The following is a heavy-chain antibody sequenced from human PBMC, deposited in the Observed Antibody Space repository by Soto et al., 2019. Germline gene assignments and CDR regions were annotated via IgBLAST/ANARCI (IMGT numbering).Heavy chain of an antibody. CDR1: GYTFGGNY. CDR2: INPNTGGS. J-gene: IGHJ6*02. D-gene: IGHD1-26*01. CDR3: ARDLIVDGPDNYGMDV. Sequence: GAPAKGSWKESGYTFGGNYRHWVRQETGQGLEWMGWINPNTGGSNYAEKFKGRILMTRDTSIFTTHMRLNRLTSDDTAVYYCARDLIVDGPDNYGMDVWGQGTTVTVSS. V-gene: IGHV1-2*02.